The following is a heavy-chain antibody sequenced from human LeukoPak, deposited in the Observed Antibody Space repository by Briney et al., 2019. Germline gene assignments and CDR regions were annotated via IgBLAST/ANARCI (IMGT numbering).Heavy chain of an antibody. CDR2: IKQDGSEK. CDR1: GFTFSSYG. CDR3: ARANHEVDWFDP. V-gene: IGHV3-7*01. D-gene: IGHD1-14*01. J-gene: IGHJ5*02. Sequence: GGSLRLSCAASGFTFSSYGMHWVRQAPGKGLEWVANIKQDGSEKYYVDSVKGRFTISRDNAKNSLYLQMNSLRAEDTAVYYCARANHEVDWFDPWGQGTLVTVSS.